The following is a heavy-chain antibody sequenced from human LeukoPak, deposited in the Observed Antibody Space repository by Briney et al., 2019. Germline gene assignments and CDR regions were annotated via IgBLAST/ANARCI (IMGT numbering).Heavy chain of an antibody. CDR1: GFTFSSYA. CDR3: ARHFRSTPCCDAFDI. Sequence: GGSLRLSCAASGFTFSSYAMSWVRQAPGKGLEWVSAISGSGGSTYYADSVKGRFTISRDNSKNTLYLQMNSLRAEDTAVYYCARHFRSTPCCDAFDIWGQGTMVTVSS. D-gene: IGHD6-13*01. V-gene: IGHV3-23*01. J-gene: IGHJ3*02. CDR2: ISGSGGST.